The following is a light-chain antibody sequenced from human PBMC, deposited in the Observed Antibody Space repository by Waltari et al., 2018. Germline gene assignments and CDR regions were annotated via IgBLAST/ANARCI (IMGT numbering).Light chain of an antibody. J-gene: IGKJ4*01. CDR3: QQRSSWFT. CDR2: DAS. Sequence: EIVLTQSPGTLSLSPGESATLSCRASQSGDTYLAWYQKKPGQAPRLLIYDASTRATGIPARFSGSGSGTDFTLTISSLEPEDFAVYYCQQRSSWFTFGGGTKVEV. V-gene: IGKV3-11*01. CDR1: QSGDTY.